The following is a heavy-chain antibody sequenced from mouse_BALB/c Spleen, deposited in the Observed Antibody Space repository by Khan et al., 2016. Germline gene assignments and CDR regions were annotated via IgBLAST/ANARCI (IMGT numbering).Heavy chain of an antibody. V-gene: IGHV4-1*02. Sequence: EVQLLESGGGLVQPGGSLKLSCAASGLDFSRYWMSWVRQAPGKGLEWIGGINPDSSTINSTPSLKDKVIISRDNAKNTLYLQMSNVRSEDTALYSYARHYDYGVGFAYWGEGARVTASA. CDR2: INPDSSTI. D-gene: IGHD2-4*01. CDR1: GLDFSRYW. CDR3: ARHYDYGVGFAY. J-gene: IGHJ3*01.